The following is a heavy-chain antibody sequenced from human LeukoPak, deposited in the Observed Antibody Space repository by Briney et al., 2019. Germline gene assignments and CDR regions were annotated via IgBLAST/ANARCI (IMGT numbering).Heavy chain of an antibody. Sequence: SETLSLTCAVYGGSFSGYYWSWIRQPPGKGLEWIGEINHSGSTNYNPSLKSRVTISVDTSKNQFSLKLSSVTAADTAVYYCARAMGYYYDSSGYYYDYWGQGTLVTVSS. CDR3: ARAMGYYYDSSGYYYDY. D-gene: IGHD3-22*01. V-gene: IGHV4-34*01. J-gene: IGHJ4*02. CDR1: GGSFSGYY. CDR2: INHSGST.